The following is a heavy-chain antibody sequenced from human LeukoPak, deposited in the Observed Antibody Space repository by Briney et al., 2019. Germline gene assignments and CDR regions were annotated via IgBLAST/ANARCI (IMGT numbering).Heavy chain of an antibody. V-gene: IGHV3-23*01. J-gene: IGHJ5*02. CDR2: ISASGGTT. Sequence: GGSLRLSCAASGFTFSSYAMSCVRPAPGKGLEWVSAISASGGTTFYADSVKGRFTISRDNSKNTLYLQMSGLRAEDTAVYYCAKEPREYCSSTSCPNWINPWGQGTLVTVSS. CDR1: GFTFSSYA. D-gene: IGHD2-2*01. CDR3: AKEPREYCSSTSCPNWINP.